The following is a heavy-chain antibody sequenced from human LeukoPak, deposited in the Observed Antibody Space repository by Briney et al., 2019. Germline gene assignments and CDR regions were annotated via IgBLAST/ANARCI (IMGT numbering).Heavy chain of an antibody. V-gene: IGHV3-23*01. Sequence: PGGSLRLSCAASGFTFSTYAMSWVRQAPGKGLEWVSGISGSGGSTYYPDSVKGRFTISRDNSKNTLYLQMNSLQAEDTALYYCAKGHDYVIWGVTFDYWGQGTLVTVSS. J-gene: IGHJ4*02. CDR1: GFTFSTYA. CDR2: ISGSGGST. CDR3: AKGHDYVIWGVTFDY. D-gene: IGHD3-10*01.